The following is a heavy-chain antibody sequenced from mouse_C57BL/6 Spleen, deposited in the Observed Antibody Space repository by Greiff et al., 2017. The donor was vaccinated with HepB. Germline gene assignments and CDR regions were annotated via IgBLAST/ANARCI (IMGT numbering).Heavy chain of an antibody. CDR3: VKRGGNYWGPDFDV. CDR1: GYTFTSYW. D-gene: IGHD2-1*01. Sequence: QVQLQQPGAELVMPGASVKLSCKASGYTFTSYWMHWVKQRPGQGLEWIGEIDPSDSYTNYNQKFKGKSTLTVDKSSSTAYMQLSSLTSEDSAVYYCVKRGGNYWGPDFDVWGTGTTVTVAS. J-gene: IGHJ1*03. CDR2: IDPSDSYT. V-gene: IGHV1-69*01.